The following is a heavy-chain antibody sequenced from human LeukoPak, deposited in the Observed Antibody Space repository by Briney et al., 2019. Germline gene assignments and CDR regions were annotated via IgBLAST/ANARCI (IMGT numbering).Heavy chain of an antibody. CDR2: ISYSGST. D-gene: IGHD3-9*01. CDR1: GVSISSYY. Sequence: PSETLSLTCTVSGVSISSYYWSWIRQPPGKGLEWIGYISYSGSTNYNPSLKSRVTVSIDTSKNQVSLKLSSMTAADTAVYYCARGFDGPNAFDIWGQGTMVTVSS. V-gene: IGHV4-59*01. J-gene: IGHJ3*02. CDR3: ARGFDGPNAFDI.